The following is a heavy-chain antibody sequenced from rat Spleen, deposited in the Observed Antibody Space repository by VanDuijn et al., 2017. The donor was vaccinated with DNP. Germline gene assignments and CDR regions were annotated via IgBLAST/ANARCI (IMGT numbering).Heavy chain of an antibody. D-gene: IGHD1-12*01. CDR3: ATIYYYDRDYFDY. CDR1: GFTFSDYY. J-gene: IGHJ2*01. CDR2: ISYNGGTP. V-gene: IGHV5-29*01. Sequence: EVLLVESDGGLVQPGRSLKLSCAVSGFTFSDYYMAWVRQAPAKGLEWVATISYNGGTPYYRDSVKGRFTISRDNAKSTLYLQMDSLRSEDTATYYCATIYYYDRDYFDYWGQGVMVTVSS.